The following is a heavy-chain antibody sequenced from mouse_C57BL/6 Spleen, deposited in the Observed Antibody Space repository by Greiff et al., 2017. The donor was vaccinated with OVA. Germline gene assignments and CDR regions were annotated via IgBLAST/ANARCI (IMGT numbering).Heavy chain of an antibody. V-gene: IGHV6-3*01. D-gene: IGHD1-1*01. CDR1: GFTFSNYW. CDR2: IRLKSDNYAT. J-gene: IGHJ4*01. CDR3: TGIYYGPALYYYAMDY. Sequence: EVMLVESGGGLVQPGGSMKLSCVASGFTFSNYWMNWVRQSPEKGLEWVAQIRLKSDNYATPYAESGKGTFTISRADSKSSVYLKMNNLKAEDTGIYYCTGIYYGPALYYYAMDYWGQGTSVTVSS.